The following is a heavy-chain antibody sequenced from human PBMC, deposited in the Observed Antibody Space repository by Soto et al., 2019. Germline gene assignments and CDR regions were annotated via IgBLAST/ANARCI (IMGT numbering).Heavy chain of an antibody. V-gene: IGHV1-46*01. D-gene: IGHD3-22*01. CDR2: INPSGGST. J-gene: IGHJ4*02. CDR3: ASPNPHYYDSSGPFDY. Sequence: GASVKVSCKASGYTFTSYYMHWVRQAPGQGLEWMGIINPSGGSTSYAQKFQGRVTMTRDTSTSTVYMELSSLRSEDTAVYYCASPNPHYYDSSGPFDYWGQGTLVTVPQ. CDR1: GYTFTSYY.